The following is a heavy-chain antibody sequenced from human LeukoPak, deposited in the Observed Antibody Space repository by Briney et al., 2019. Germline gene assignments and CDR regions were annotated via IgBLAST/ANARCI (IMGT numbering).Heavy chain of an antibody. CDR3: AKDNRRHYTSGPNPDSLH. CDR2: IKQGGSEK. J-gene: IGHJ4*02. V-gene: IGHV3-7*03. Sequence: GGSLRLSCAASGFTFSSYYMNWVRQAPGKGLEWVASIKQGGSEKYYVDSVKGRFTISRDNAKNSLYLQMNSLRVEDTAFYYCAKDNRRHYTSGPNPDSLHWGQGALVTVSS. CDR1: GFTFSSYY. D-gene: IGHD6-19*01.